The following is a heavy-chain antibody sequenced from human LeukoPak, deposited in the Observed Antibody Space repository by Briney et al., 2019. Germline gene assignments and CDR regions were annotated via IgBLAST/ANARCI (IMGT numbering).Heavy chain of an antibody. CDR2: ISKTGSTI. Sequence: GRSLRLSCTASGFTFGDYAMSWVRQAPGKGLEWVSYISKTGSTIYYADSVRGRFTISRDNAKKSLYLQMNSLRVEDTAIYYCARDRGCSGGSCYPDYWGQGTLVAVSS. CDR1: GFTFGDYA. J-gene: IGHJ4*02. CDR3: ARDRGCSGGSCYPDY. V-gene: IGHV3-48*03. D-gene: IGHD2-15*01.